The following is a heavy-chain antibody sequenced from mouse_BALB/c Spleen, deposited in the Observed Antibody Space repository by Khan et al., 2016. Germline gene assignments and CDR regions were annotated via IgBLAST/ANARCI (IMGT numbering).Heavy chain of an antibody. Sequence: VQLQQSGAELVKPGASVKLSCKASGYTFTSYYMHWVKQRPEQGLEWIGRIDPANGNTKYDPKFQGKATITADTSSNTAYLQLSSLTSEDTAVYYCARGLRYFDYWGQGTTLTVSS. V-gene: IGHV14-3*02. CDR1: GYTFTSYY. D-gene: IGHD3-1*01. J-gene: IGHJ2*01. CDR3: ARGLRYFDY. CDR2: IDPANGNT.